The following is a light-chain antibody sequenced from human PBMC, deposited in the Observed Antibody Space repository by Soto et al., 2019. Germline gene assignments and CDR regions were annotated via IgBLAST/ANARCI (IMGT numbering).Light chain of an antibody. V-gene: IGKV3-20*01. J-gene: IGKJ1*01. CDR1: QSVPGNY. CDR3: HQYKSPPWT. CDR2: GTS. Sequence: EIVLTQSPGTLSLSPGERATLSCRASQSVPGNYLAWFQHKPGQAPRLLIYGTSTRAPTIPDRFSGSGSGAEFTLAISKPAPEHLAIYYCHQYKSPPWTVDQGTRVE.